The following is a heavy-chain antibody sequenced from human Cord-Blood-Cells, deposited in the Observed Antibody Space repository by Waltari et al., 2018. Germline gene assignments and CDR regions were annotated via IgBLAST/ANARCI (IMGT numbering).Heavy chain of an antibody. Sequence: QVQLVQSGAEVKKPGSSVKVSCKASGGTFSSSAISWVRQAPGQGLAWMGGIIPIFGTANYAQKFQGRVTITADESTSTAYMELSSLRSEDTAVYYCAREIPGTRAFDYWGQGTLVTVSS. J-gene: IGHJ4*02. V-gene: IGHV1-69*01. D-gene: IGHD1-7*01. CDR3: AREIPGTRAFDY. CDR1: GGTFSSSA. CDR2: IIPIFGTA.